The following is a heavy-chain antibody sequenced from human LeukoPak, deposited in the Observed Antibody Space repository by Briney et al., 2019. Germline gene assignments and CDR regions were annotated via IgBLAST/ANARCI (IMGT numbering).Heavy chain of an antibody. CDR1: GYSFTNYW. CDR2: IYPDDSDT. CDR3: ALGGTAAGFNI. D-gene: IGHD6-13*01. Sequence: GESLKISCKGSGYSFTNYWIDWVRQMPGKGLEWMGIIYPDDSDTRYSPSFQGQVTISADKSISTAYLQWSSLKASDAAMYYCALGGTAAGFNIWGKGTMVTVSS. V-gene: IGHV5-51*01. J-gene: IGHJ3*02.